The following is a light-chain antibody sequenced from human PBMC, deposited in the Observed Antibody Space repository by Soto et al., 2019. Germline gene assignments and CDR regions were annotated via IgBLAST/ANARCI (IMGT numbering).Light chain of an antibody. J-gene: IGKJ1*01. CDR2: HAS. CDR3: QQYGNSRGT. CDR1: QSVSSSY. V-gene: IGKV3-20*01. Sequence: EIVLTKSPGTLSLSPGERATLSCRASQSVSSSYLAWYQQKPGQAPRLLIYHASSRATGIPDRFSGSGAGKDFTLTISRLEPEGFAVYYCQQYGNSRGTFGQGTKVEIK.